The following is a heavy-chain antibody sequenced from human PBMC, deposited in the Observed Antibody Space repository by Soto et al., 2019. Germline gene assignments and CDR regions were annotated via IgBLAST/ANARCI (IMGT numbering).Heavy chain of an antibody. CDR1: GFNFRSCA. J-gene: IGHJ6*02. CDR3: AKGRSYYYYYGVDV. CDR2: IIDSGAST. Sequence: PRGSLRLSCAASGFNFRSCAMGWVRQAPGKGLEWVSDIIDSGASTYYADSVKGRFTISRDNSKSTLYLQMNSLRAEDTALYYCAKGRSYYYYYGVDVWGQGTTVTVSS. V-gene: IGHV3-23*01.